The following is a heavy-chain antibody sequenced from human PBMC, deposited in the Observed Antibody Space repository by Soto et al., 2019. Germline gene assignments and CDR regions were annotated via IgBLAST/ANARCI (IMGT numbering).Heavy chain of an antibody. Sequence: GGSLRLSCAASGFTFSSYAMSWVRQAPGKGLEWVSAISGSGGSTYYADSVKGRFTISRDNSKNTLYLQMNSLRAEDTAVYYCAKGPSPDFWSGPPGDYYYYYMDVWGKGTTVTVSS. CDR2: ISGSGGST. CDR3: AKGPSPDFWSGPPGDYYYYYMDV. V-gene: IGHV3-23*01. CDR1: GFTFSSYA. D-gene: IGHD3-3*01. J-gene: IGHJ6*03.